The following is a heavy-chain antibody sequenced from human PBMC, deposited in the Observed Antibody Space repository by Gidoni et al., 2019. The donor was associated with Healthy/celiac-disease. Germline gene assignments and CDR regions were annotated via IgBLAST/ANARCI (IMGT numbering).Heavy chain of an antibody. Sequence: QVQLVESGGGVVQPGRSLRLSCAASGFTFSSYGMHWVRQAPGKGLEWVAVIWYDGSNKYYADSWKGRFTISRDNSKNTLYLQMNSLRAEDTAVHYCARELGSAVAAPYGMDVWGQGTTVTVSS. J-gene: IGHJ6*02. CDR3: ARELGSAVAAPYGMDV. V-gene: IGHV3-33*01. CDR1: GFTFSSYG. D-gene: IGHD6-19*01. CDR2: IWYDGSNK.